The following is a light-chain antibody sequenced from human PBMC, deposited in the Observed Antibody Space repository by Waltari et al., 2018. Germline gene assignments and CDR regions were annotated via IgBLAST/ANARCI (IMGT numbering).Light chain of an antibody. CDR1: SSDVGRFNY. V-gene: IGLV2-11*01. CDR2: DVT. J-gene: IGLJ2*01. Sequence: QSALTQPRSVSGSPGQSVTISCTGTSSDVGRFNYVAWYQHHPGRPPRLLIYDVTKRPSGVPDRCSGSKSGNTASLTISGLQDEDEADFYCCSYIGRALFGGGTKLTVL. CDR3: CSYIGRAL.